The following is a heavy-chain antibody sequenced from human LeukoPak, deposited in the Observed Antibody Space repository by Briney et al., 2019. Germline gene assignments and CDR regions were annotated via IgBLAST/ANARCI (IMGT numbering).Heavy chain of an antibody. D-gene: IGHD5-24*01. CDR3: ARNHSITHGTEKNNYFDP. CDR2: ISYGGST. Sequence: PSETLSLTCTVSGGSISSSSYYWGWIRQPPGKGLEWIGSISYGGSTYYNPSLKSRVTISVDTSKNQFSLRLTSVTAADTAVYYCARNHSITHGTEKNNYFDPWGQGTLVTVSS. V-gene: IGHV4-39*01. J-gene: IGHJ5*02. CDR1: GGSISSSSYY.